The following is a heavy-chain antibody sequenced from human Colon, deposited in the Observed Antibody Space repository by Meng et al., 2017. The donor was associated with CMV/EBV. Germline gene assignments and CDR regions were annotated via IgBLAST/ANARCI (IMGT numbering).Heavy chain of an antibody. CDR3: VRGLYGSGRHQIDY. V-gene: IGHV4-34*01. D-gene: IGHD3-10*01. J-gene: IGHJ4*02. Sequence: QVQLQQGCAGLLNPSEALALTCAFYGGSFSGYYWSWIRQPPGKGLEWIGEINHSGSTNYNPSLKSRVTISVDTSKNQFSLKLSSVTAADTAVYYCVRGLYGSGRHQIDYWGQGTLVTVSS. CDR1: GGSFSGYY. CDR2: INHSGST.